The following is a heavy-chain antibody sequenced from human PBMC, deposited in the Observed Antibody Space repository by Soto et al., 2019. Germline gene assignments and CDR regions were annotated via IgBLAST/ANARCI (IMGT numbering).Heavy chain of an antibody. CDR2: IYSGETT. J-gene: IGHJ4*02. CDR1: GFNVNSDY. Sequence: GGSLRLSCAASGFNVNSDYMNWVRQTPGKGLEWVASIYSGETTYYADPVRGRFTISSDKSKNTLYFQLSSLRIEDTAVYYCTRGGRGLGRLSLFEYWGQGVMVTVSS. CDR3: TRGGRGLGRLSLFEY. D-gene: IGHD1-26*01. V-gene: IGHV3-53*01.